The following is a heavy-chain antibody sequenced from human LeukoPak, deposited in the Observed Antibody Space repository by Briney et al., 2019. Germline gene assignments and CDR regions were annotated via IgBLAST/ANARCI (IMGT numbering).Heavy chain of an antibody. CDR2: INPSGGST. CDR1: GYTFTSYY. Sequence: ASVKVSCKASGYTFTSYYIHWVRQAPGQGLEWVGLINPSGGSTSYAQKFQGRVTMTRDMSTSTVYMELSSLRSEDTAVYYCARDRIAVAGNEGYFDYWGQGTLVTVSS. CDR3: ARDRIAVAGNEGYFDY. D-gene: IGHD6-19*01. J-gene: IGHJ4*02. V-gene: IGHV1-46*01.